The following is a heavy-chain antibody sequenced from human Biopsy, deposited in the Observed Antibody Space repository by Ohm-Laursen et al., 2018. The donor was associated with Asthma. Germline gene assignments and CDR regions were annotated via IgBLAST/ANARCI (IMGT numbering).Heavy chain of an antibody. CDR2: VNTGNGDT. D-gene: IGHD3-9*01. V-gene: IGHV1-3*04. CDR3: ARTYYDFLTGQVKDVFGV. CDR1: GYTFIGCH. Sequence: SVKVSCKASGYTFIGCHIHWMRQAPGQRLEWMGWVNTGNGDTKYSQKFQGRVTITRDTSASTAYMELKSLRSEDTATYYCARTYYDFLTGQVKDVFGVWGQGTMVTVSS. J-gene: IGHJ3*01.